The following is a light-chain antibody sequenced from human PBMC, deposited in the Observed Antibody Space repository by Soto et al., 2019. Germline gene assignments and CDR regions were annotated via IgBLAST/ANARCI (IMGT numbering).Light chain of an antibody. J-gene: IGLJ1*01. Sequence: QSALTQPSSLSGSPGQSITISCTGTISDVGAYNYVSWYQQHPGKAPKLMIYEVSNRPSGVSNRFSGSKSGNTASLTISGLQAEDEADYYCSSYTSSSTTSVFGTGTKVTVL. CDR3: SSYTSSSTTSV. CDR1: ISDVGAYNY. CDR2: EVS. V-gene: IGLV2-14*01.